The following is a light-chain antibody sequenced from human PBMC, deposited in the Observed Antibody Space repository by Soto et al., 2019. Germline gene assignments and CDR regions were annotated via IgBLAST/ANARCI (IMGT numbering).Light chain of an antibody. J-gene: IGLJ2*01. V-gene: IGLV2-23*01. CDR2: EGT. CDR3: CSYVGFTTPVR. Sequence: QSALTQPASVSGSPGQSITISCTGTSSDVGSYNLVSWYQQHPGKAPKLMIYEGTKRPSGVSNRFSGSKSGNTASLTISGLQTEDEADYYCCSYVGFTTPVRFGGGTKLTVL. CDR1: SSDVGSYNL.